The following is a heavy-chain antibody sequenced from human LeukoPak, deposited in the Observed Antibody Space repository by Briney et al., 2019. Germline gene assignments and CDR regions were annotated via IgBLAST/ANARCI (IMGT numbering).Heavy chain of an antibody. V-gene: IGHV4-34*01. D-gene: IGHD2-21*01. J-gene: IGHJ3*02. CDR2: INHSGST. Sequence: SETLSLTCAVYGGSFSGYYWSWIRQPPGKGLEWIGEINHSGSTNYNPSLKSRVTISVDTSKNQFSLKLSSVTAADTAVYYCARDWGGEVAFDIWGPGTMVTVSS. CDR3: ARDWGGEVAFDI. CDR1: GGSFSGYY.